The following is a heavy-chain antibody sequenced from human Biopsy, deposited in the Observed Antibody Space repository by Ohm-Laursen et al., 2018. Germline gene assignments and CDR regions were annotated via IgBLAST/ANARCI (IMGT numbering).Heavy chain of an antibody. J-gene: IGHJ4*02. D-gene: IGHD2-15*01. CDR3: GNEVHGRDY. CDR1: GKTLSDYQ. Sequence: TLSLTWAVFGKTLSDYQWSWIRQPPGKGLEWIGQINQAGTTNYNPSLKSRVSISADASKYEFSLRLTSVTAADTAVYLCGNEVHGRDYWGLGAQVTVSS. V-gene: IGHV4-34*08. CDR2: INQAGTT.